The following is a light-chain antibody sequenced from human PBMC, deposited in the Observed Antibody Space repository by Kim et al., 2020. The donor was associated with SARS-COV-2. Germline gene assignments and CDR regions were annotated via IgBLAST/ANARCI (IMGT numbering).Light chain of an antibody. CDR3: VANDDRLNGIL. J-gene: IGLJ2*01. CDR1: SSDIGSHY. Sequence: GQTVTISCSGISSDIGSHYVYWYQQLPGTAPKLLIYRNDQRPSGVPDRFSGSKSGTSASLAISGLRSADEADYYCVANDDRLNGILFGGGTQLTVL. CDR2: RND. V-gene: IGLV1-47*01.